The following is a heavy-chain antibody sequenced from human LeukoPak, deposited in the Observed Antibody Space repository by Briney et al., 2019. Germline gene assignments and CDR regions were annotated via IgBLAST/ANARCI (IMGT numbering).Heavy chain of an antibody. D-gene: IGHD2-15*01. CDR3: VREGGYSSGDTCFKWFDT. CDR1: GLIVSSTY. J-gene: IGHJ5*02. V-gene: IGHV3-53*01. Sequence: GGSLTLSCAASGLIVSSTYMNWVRQAPGKGLEWVSVTYNGGSTYYADSVTGRFSISRDNSKNTLNLQMNSLTVEDTAVYYCVREGGYSSGDTCFKWFDTWRQGILVTVSS. CDR2: TYNGGST.